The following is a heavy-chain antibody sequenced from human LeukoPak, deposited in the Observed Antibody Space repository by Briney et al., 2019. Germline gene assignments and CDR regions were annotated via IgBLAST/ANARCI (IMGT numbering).Heavy chain of an antibody. CDR2: IKQDGSEK. V-gene: IGHV3-7*01. D-gene: IGHD6-19*01. CDR3: AREGPDSSGWIRAQTYFDY. CDR1: GFTFSSYW. J-gene: IGHJ4*02. Sequence: GGSLRLSCAASGFTFSSYWMSWVRQAPGKGLEWVANIKQDGSEKYYVDSVKGRFTISRDNAKNSLYLQMNSLRAEDTAVYYCAREGPDSSGWIRAQTYFDYWGQGTLVTVSS.